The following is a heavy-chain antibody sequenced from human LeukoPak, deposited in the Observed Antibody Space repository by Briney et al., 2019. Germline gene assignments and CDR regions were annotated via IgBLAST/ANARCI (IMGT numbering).Heavy chain of an antibody. CDR1: GYTFIGYY. D-gene: IGHD2-21*02. Sequence: ASVKVSCKASGYTFIGYYMHWVRQAPGQGLEWMGWISSYNGDTNYAQKLQGRVTMTTDTSTSTAYMELRSLRSDDTAVYYCARHLHIVVVTEDAFDIWGQGTMVTVSS. CDR2: ISSYNGDT. CDR3: ARHLHIVVVTEDAFDI. V-gene: IGHV1-18*04. J-gene: IGHJ3*02.